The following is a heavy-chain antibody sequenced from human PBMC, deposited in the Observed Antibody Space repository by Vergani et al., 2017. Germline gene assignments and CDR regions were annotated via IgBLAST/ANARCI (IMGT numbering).Heavy chain of an antibody. D-gene: IGHD5-18*01. V-gene: IGHV4-59*12. CDR1: GSSMSGYY. CDR3: ARDFPITAGGYSYGNWFDP. CDR2: MYHSGST. Sequence: QVRLQESGPGLVKPSETLSLTCSVSGSSMSGYYWSWIRQPPGKELEWIGYMYHSGSTYYNPSLKSRVTISVDTSKNQFSLKLSSVTAADTAVYYCARDFPITAGGYSYGNWFDPWGQGTLVTVSS. J-gene: IGHJ5*02.